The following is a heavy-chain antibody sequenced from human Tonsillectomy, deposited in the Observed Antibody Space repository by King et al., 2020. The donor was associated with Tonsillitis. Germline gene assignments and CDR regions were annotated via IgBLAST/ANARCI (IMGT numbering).Heavy chain of an antibody. CDR1: GFTFDDYA. D-gene: IGHD6-13*01. CDR2: ISWNSGSR. J-gene: IGHJ6*04. V-gene: IGHV3-9*01. Sequence: GQLVQSGGGLVQPGRSLRLSCAASGFTFDDYAMHWVRQAPGKGLEWVSGISWNSGSRGYADSVKGRFTISRDNAKNSLYLQMNILRAEDTAFYYCAKDNRSSWFRMDVWGKGTTVTVSS. CDR3: AKDNRSSWFRMDV.